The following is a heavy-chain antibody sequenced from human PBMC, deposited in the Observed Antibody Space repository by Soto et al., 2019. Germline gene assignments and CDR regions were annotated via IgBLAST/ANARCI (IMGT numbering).Heavy chain of an antibody. CDR2: ISYDGSNK. CDR3: AKDTYYHDSSGYYVLDY. D-gene: IGHD3-22*01. Sequence: QVQVVESGGGVVQPGRSLRLSCAASEFSFSSYGMHWVRQAPGKGLEWMAGISYDGSNKYYVDSVRGRFTISRDNSKNALYLQMNSLRAEDTAVYYCAKDTYYHDSSGYYVLDYWGQGTLVTVSS. CDR1: EFSFSSYG. J-gene: IGHJ4*02. V-gene: IGHV3-30*18.